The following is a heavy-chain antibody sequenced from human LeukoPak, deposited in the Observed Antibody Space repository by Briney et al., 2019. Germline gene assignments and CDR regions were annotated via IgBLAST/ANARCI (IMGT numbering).Heavy chain of an antibody. J-gene: IGHJ5*02. V-gene: IGHV3-66*01. CDR3: ARYDWELSHVFDP. D-gene: IGHD3-16*02. CDR2: IYSGGST. Sequence: PGGSLSLSCAASGFTVSSNYMSWVRQAPGKGLEWVSVIYSGGSTYYADSVKGRFTISRDNSKNTLYLQMNSLRAEDTAVYYCARYDWELSHVFDPWGQGTLVTVSS. CDR1: GFTVSSNY.